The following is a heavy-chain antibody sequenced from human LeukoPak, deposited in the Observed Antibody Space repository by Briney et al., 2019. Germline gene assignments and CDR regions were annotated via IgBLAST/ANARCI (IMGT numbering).Heavy chain of an antibody. CDR1: GYTFTRYY. D-gene: IGHD3-3*01. CDR3: ARDRAYYDFWSGYWNRDRYYYYYYMDV. J-gene: IGHJ6*03. V-gene: IGHV1-46*01. CDR2: INPSGGTT. Sequence: GASVKVSCKASGYTFTRYYMHWVRQVPGQGLEWMGIINPSGGTTSYAQKFQGRVTMTRDTSTSTVYMELSSLRSEDTAVYYCARDRAYYDFWSGYWNRDRYYYYYYMDVWGKGTTVTVSS.